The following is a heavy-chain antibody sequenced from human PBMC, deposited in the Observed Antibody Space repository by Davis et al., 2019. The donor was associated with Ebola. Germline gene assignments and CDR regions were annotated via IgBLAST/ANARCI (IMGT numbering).Heavy chain of an antibody. Sequence: ASVKVSCKASGYTFTSYGISWVRQAPGQGLEWMGWISAYNGNTNYAQKLQGRVTMTTDTSTSTAYMELRSLRSDDTAVYYCARERGYSYGYYYYYYMDVWGKGTTVTVSS. V-gene: IGHV1-18*04. CDR1: GYTFTSYG. D-gene: IGHD5-18*01. CDR2: ISAYNGNT. J-gene: IGHJ6*03. CDR3: ARERGYSYGYYYYYYMDV.